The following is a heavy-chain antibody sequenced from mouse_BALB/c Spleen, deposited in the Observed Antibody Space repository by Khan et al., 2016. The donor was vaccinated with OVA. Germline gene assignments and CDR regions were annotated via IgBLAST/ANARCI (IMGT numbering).Heavy chain of an antibody. D-gene: IGHD1-3*01. Sequence: QVQLKQSGAELVRPGVSVKISCKGSGYTFTDFAMHWVKQRHAKSLEWIGVISTYYGDATYNQKFKGKATMTVDKSSSTAYMELARLTSEDSANYYCARGSGNSRFAYWGQGTLVTVSA. CDR1: GYTFTDFA. CDR3: ARGSGNSRFAY. CDR2: ISTYYGDA. V-gene: IGHV1S137*01. J-gene: IGHJ3*01.